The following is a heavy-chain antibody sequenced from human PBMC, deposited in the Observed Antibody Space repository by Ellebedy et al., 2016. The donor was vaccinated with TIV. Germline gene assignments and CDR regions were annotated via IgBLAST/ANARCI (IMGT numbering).Heavy chain of an antibody. V-gene: IGHV3-74*01. J-gene: IGHJ2*01. CDR3: AREDGSGRSWYFDL. CDR2: INSDGSST. CDR1: GFTFSSYA. D-gene: IGHD6-19*01. Sequence: GGSLRLXXAASGFTFSSYAMHWVRQAPGKGLVWVSRINSDGSSTSYADSVKGRFTISRDNAKSTLYLQMNSLRAEDTAVYYCAREDGSGRSWYFDLWGRGTLVTVSS.